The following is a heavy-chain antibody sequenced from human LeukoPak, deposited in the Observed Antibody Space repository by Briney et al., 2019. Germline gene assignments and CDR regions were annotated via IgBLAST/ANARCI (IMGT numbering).Heavy chain of an antibody. CDR1: AGSISSSISY. CDR3: AKHGPYNWNTDFDY. D-gene: IGHD1/OR15-1a*01. V-gene: IGHV4-39*01. J-gene: IGHJ4*02. CDR2: IYYSGST. Sequence: NPSETLSLTCTVSAGSISSSISYWGWIRQPPGKGLEWFGSIYYSGSTYYNPSLKSRVTISVDTSKNQFSLKLSSVTAADTAVYYCAKHGPYNWNTDFDYWGQGTLVTVSS.